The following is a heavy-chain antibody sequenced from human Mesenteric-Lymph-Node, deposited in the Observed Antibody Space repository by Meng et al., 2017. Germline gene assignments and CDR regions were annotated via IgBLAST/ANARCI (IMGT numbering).Heavy chain of an antibody. CDR1: GFTFSKYA. CDR2: ISGSGGTT. V-gene: IGHV3-23*01. D-gene: IGHD3-22*01. CDR3: SRGGYYDRSGYKPNDH. J-gene: IGHJ5*02. Sequence: GESLKISCLVSGFTFSKYAMTWVRQAPGKGLEWVSGISGSGGTTYYTDSVKGRFTISRDNSKNTLYLQMNSLRAEDTAVYYCSRGGYYDRSGYKPNDHWGEGTLVTVSS.